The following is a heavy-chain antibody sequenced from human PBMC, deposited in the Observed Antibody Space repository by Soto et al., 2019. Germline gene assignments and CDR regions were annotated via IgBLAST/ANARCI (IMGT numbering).Heavy chain of an antibody. CDR1: GGSISSGGYY. D-gene: IGHD4-4*01. V-gene: IGHV4-31*03. CDR2: IYYSGST. CDR3: ARGGSNYPLDY. Sequence: QVQLQESGPGLVKPSQTLSLTCTVSGGSISSGGYYWSWIRQHPGKGLERIGYIYYSGSTYYNPSLKSRVTISVDTSKNQFSLKLSSVTVADTAVYYCARGGSNYPLDYWGQGTLVTVSS. J-gene: IGHJ4*02.